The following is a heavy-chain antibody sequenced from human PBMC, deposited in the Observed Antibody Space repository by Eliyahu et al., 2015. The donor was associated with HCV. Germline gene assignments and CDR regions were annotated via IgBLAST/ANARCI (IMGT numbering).Heavy chain of an antibody. Sequence: QVHLVESGGGVVQPGRSLXLSCTXSGFIFSRYDIHWVRXAPGKGLEWVAVISHDGTKNYYGDSVKGRFTISRDNSKNTVFLQMNSLRIEDTAVYYCAKDRPYGSGSFSPDYWGQGTLVTV. CDR2: ISHDGTKN. V-gene: IGHV3-30*18. CDR1: GFIFSRYD. J-gene: IGHJ4*02. CDR3: AKDRPYGSGSFSPDY. D-gene: IGHD3-10*01.